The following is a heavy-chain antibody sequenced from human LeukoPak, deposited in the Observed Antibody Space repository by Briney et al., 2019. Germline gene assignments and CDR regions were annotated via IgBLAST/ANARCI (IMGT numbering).Heavy chain of an antibody. V-gene: IGHV3-30-3*02. CDR2: ISNDGGNK. CDR3: AKSRVVVDSFDI. J-gene: IGHJ3*02. Sequence: GGSLRLSCAASGFTFSTYATHWVRQAPGKGLEWVAVISNDGGNKFYSDSVKGRFTISRDNSKTTLYLQMNSLRTEDTAVYYCAKSRVVVDSFDIWGQGTMVTVSS. D-gene: IGHD2-2*01. CDR1: GFTFSTYA.